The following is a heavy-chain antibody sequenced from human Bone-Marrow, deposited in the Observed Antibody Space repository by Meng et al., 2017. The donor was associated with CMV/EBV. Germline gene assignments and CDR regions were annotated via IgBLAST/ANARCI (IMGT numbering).Heavy chain of an antibody. CDR2: IHQDGSTK. V-gene: IGHV3-7*01. Sequence: GESLKISCVASGFIFSDYWMSWVRQAPGKGLEWVANIHQDGSTKNYVGSVKGRFTISRDNLRNSVYLQMNSLRDEDSAVYYCARAIGLGYWGQGTMVTVSS. CDR3: ARAIGLGY. J-gene: IGHJ4*02. CDR1: GFIFSDYW. D-gene: IGHD6-19*01.